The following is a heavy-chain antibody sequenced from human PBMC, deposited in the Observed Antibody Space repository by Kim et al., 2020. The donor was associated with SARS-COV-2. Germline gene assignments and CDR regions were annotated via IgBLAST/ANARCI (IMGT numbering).Heavy chain of an antibody. CDR3: GRRRSVDYAFDM. D-gene: IGHD3-9*01. CDR2: IYYTGTT. J-gene: IGHJ3*02. V-gene: IGHV4-59*08. CDR1: GGSISSYY. Sequence: SQTLSLTCTVSGGSISSYYWTWIRQPPGKGLQWIGNIYYTGTTDYNPSLKSRVSMSIDRSGDRFSLSLTSLTAAATALYFCGRRRSVDYAFDMWGQGSMVIVSS.